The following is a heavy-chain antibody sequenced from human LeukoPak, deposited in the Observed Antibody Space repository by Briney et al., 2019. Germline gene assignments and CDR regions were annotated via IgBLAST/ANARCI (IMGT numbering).Heavy chain of an antibody. D-gene: IGHD3-9*01. V-gene: IGHV3-33*01. CDR1: GFTFSSYG. Sequence: GGSLRLSCAASGFTFSSYGMHWVRQAPGKGLEWVAVIWYDGSNKYYADSVKGRFTISRDNSKNTLYLQMNSLRAEDTAVYYCARDFDILTGYYTPDAFDIWGQGTMVTVSS. J-gene: IGHJ3*02. CDR3: ARDFDILTGYYTPDAFDI. CDR2: IWYDGSNK.